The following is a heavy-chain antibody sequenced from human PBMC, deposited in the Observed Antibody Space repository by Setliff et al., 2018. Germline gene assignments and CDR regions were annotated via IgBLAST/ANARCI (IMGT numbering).Heavy chain of an antibody. CDR3: ARDALYDSNDRNSYYGNWLDP. Sequence: GASVKVSCKASGGTFSNYCISWVRQAPGQGLEWMGGIMPKFGTPNRSQKFQGRVTFSADESMSTVYMELSSLTSADTALYYCARDALYDSNDRNSYYGNWLDPWGQGTLVTVSS. CDR2: IMPKFGTP. D-gene: IGHD3-22*01. V-gene: IGHV1-69*13. J-gene: IGHJ5*02. CDR1: GGTFSNYC.